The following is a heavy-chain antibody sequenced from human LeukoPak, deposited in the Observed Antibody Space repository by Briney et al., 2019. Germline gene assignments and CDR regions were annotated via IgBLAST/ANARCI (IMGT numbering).Heavy chain of an antibody. CDR1: GYTFTDYY. J-gene: IGHJ4*02. V-gene: IGHV1-2*02. CDR3: ASGFWSGYYTGAY. CDR2: INPNSGGT. Sequence: GASVKVSCKASGYTFTDYYIHWVRQAPGQGLEWMGWINPNSGGTNYAQKFQGRVTMTRDTSISTAYMELNRLRSDDTAVYYGASGFWSGYYTGAYWGQGTLVTVSS. D-gene: IGHD3-3*01.